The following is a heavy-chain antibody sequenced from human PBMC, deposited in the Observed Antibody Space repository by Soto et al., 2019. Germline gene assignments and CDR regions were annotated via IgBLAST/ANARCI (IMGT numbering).Heavy chain of an antibody. CDR1: GDSVNSGDYY. Sequence: QVQLQESGPGLVRPWETLSLTCSVSGDSVNSGDYYWSWIRQPPGKGLEWIGHVYFSGSTNYIPSLKSRLTMSVDTAKNQFSLKLNSVTAADTAVYYCARIPVDTYMIYWSDPWGQGTQVTVSS. J-gene: IGHJ5*02. V-gene: IGHV4-61*08. CDR3: ARIPVDTYMIYWSDP. CDR2: VYFSGST. D-gene: IGHD3-16*01.